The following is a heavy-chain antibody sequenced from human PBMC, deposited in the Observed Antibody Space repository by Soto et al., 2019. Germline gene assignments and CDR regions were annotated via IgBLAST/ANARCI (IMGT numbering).Heavy chain of an antibody. V-gene: IGHV4-59*01. Sequence: SETLSLTCTVSGGSISTYYWSWIRQPPGKGLEWIGYIYYSGSTNYNPSLKSRVTISVDTSKNQFSLKLGSVTAADTAVYYCARGQWLQSSSFDYWGQGTVVTVSS. CDR2: IYYSGST. D-gene: IGHD5-12*01. CDR1: GGSISTYY. J-gene: IGHJ4*02. CDR3: ARGQWLQSSSFDY.